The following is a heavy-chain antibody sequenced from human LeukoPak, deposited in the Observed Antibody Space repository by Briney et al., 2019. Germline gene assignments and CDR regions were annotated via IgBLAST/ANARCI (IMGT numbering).Heavy chain of an antibody. Sequence: GGSLRLSCAASGFTFDDYAMHWVRQAPGKGLEWVSGISWNSGSIGYADSVKGRFTISRDNAKNSLYLQMNSLRAEDTALYYCAKVQGYSYGFFDYWGQGTLVTVSS. J-gene: IGHJ4*02. V-gene: IGHV3-9*01. CDR2: ISWNSGSI. CDR3: AKVQGYSYGFFDY. CDR1: GFTFDDYA. D-gene: IGHD5-18*01.